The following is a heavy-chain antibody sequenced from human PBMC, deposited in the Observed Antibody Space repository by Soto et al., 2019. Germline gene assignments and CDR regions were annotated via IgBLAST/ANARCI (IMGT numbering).Heavy chain of an antibody. V-gene: IGHV2-5*01. D-gene: IGHD6-6*01. CDR3: ARGLATLPVFAFDI. CDR1: GFSLSTTGVG. Sequence: QGTLKESGPTLVKPTQTLTLTCSFSGFSLSTTGVGVGWIRQSPRKALEWLALIYWSGDEHYRPSLKSRLSIIKDTSKNHVVLIMTDMDPVDTATYYCARGLATLPVFAFDIWGQGTMVTVSS. CDR2: IYWSGDE. J-gene: IGHJ3*02.